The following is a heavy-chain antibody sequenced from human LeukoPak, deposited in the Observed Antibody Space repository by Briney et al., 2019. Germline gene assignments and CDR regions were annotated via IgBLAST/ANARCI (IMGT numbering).Heavy chain of an antibody. D-gene: IGHD3-10*01. V-gene: IGHV3-7*01. CDR3: AREEYYYGSGSYGPNDY. Sequence: PGGALRLSCAASGFTFSSYWMSWVRQAPGKGVEWVANIKQDGSEKYYVDSVKGRFTISRDNAKNSLYLQMNSLRAEDTAVYYCAREEYYYGSGSYGPNDYWGQGTLVTVSS. CDR1: GFTFSSYW. J-gene: IGHJ4*02. CDR2: IKQDGSEK.